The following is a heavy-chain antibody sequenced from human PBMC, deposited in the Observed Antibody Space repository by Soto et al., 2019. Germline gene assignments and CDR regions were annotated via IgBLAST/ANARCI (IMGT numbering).Heavy chain of an antibody. Sequence: QVQLVESGGGVVQPGRSLSLSCAAAVFTFSSCGRHWVRQAPGKGPEWVADIWYDGSNKYYADSVKGRFTISRDNSKNTLYLQMNSLRAEDTAGYYCAREVLVRGIKYHGMDVWGQGTTVTVSS. CDR2: IWYDGSNK. CDR3: AREVLVRGIKYHGMDV. CDR1: VFTFSSCG. V-gene: IGHV3-33*01. J-gene: IGHJ6*02. D-gene: IGHD3-10*01.